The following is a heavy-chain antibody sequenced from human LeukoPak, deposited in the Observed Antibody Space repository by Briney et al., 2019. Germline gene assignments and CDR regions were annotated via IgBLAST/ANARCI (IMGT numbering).Heavy chain of an antibody. Sequence: GGSLRLSCAASGFTFSSYGMHWVRQAPGKGLEWVAVISYDGGNKYYADSVKGRFTISRDNSKNTLYLQMNSLRAEDTAVYYCAKGRERGYYYYGMDVWGQGTTVTVSS. J-gene: IGHJ6*02. V-gene: IGHV3-30*18. CDR2: ISYDGGNK. D-gene: IGHD3-10*01. CDR1: GFTFSSYG. CDR3: AKGRERGYYYYGMDV.